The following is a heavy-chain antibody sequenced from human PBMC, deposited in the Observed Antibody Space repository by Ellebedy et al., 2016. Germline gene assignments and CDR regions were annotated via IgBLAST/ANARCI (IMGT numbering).Heavy chain of an antibody. V-gene: IGHV1-69*04. Sequence: SVKVSXXASGGTFSSYAISWVRQAPGQGLEWMGRIIPILGIANYAQKFQGRVTITADKSTSTAYMELSSLRSEDTAVYYCARDPRIMITFGALDYWGQGTLVTVSS. CDR1: GGTFSSYA. CDR3: ARDPRIMITFGALDY. D-gene: IGHD3-16*01. CDR2: IIPILGIA. J-gene: IGHJ4*02.